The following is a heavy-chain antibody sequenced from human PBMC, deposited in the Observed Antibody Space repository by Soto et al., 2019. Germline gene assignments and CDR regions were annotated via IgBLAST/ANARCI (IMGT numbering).Heavy chain of an antibody. V-gene: IGHV1-2*04. Sequence: ASVKVSCKASGYTFSDYYMHWVRQAPGQGLEWMGWINANSGGTTYAQKFQGWVTMTRDTSISTAYMELSRLSSDDTAIYYCARLQIEVAGTNWGQGTLVTV. CDR1: GYTFSDYY. CDR3: ARLQIEVAGTN. D-gene: IGHD6-19*01. J-gene: IGHJ4*02. CDR2: INANSGGT.